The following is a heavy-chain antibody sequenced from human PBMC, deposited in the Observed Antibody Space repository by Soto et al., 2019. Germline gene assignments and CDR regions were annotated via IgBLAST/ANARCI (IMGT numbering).Heavy chain of an antibody. Sequence: SETLSLTCSVSGDSISTVDYFWAWIRQPPGQALEYIGYIYKSTTTYYNPSFESRVAISLDTSKSQFSPTVTSVTAADTAVYFCARRRYCLTGRCFPNWFDSWGQGTLVT. J-gene: IGHJ5*01. D-gene: IGHD2-15*01. CDR3: ARRRYCLTGRCFPNWFDS. V-gene: IGHV4-30-4*01. CDR1: GDSISTVDYF. CDR2: IYKSTTT.